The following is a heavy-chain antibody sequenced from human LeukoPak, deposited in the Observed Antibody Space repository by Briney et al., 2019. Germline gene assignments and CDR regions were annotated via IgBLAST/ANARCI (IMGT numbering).Heavy chain of an antibody. D-gene: IGHD1-26*01. V-gene: IGHV3-15*07. CDR3: TTDGGGSELGY. Sequence: PGGSLRLSCAASGFNFNNAWLDWVRQTPGQGLEWVGQIKTNADGGTADYAAPVKGRFTISRDDSKNTLYLQMNSLKTEDTAVYYCTTDGGGSELGYWGQGTLVTVSS. J-gene: IGHJ4*02. CDR2: IKTNADGGTA. CDR1: GFNFNNAW.